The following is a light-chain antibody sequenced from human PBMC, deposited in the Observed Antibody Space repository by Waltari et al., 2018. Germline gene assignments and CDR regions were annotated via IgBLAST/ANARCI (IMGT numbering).Light chain of an antibody. Sequence: DIQMTQSPSSLSASAGDRVTITCQASQDITSYLNWYRQKPGKAPQLLIYDASNLETGVPSRFSGSGSGTDFTFTISSLQPEDVATYYCQQYDNLPGTFGGGTEVEIK. J-gene: IGKJ4*01. CDR2: DAS. CDR3: QQYDNLPGT. CDR1: QDITSY. V-gene: IGKV1-33*01.